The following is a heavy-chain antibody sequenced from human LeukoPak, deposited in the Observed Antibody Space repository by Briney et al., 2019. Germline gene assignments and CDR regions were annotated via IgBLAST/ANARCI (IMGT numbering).Heavy chain of an antibody. V-gene: IGHV3-30-3*01. J-gene: IGHJ6*02. D-gene: IGHD2-21*02. CDR3: ARDYDQVTPRGMDV. Sequence: GGSLRLSCAASGFTFSSYTIHWVRQPPGKGLEWVAVISFGGSNKYYADSVKGRFTISRDNSKNTLYLQMNNLRAKDTAIYYCARDYDQVTPRGMDVWGQGTTVTVSS. CDR1: GFTFSSYT. CDR2: ISFGGSNK.